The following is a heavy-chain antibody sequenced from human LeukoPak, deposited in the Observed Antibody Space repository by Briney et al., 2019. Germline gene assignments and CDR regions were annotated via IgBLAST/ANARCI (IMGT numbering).Heavy chain of an antibody. D-gene: IGHD2-21*02. CDR2: INHSVST. V-gene: IGHV4-34*01. CDR1: GGSFSGYY. Sequence: SETLSLTCAVYGGSFSGYYWSWIRQPPGKGLEWIGEINHSVSTNYNPSLKSRVTISVDTSKNQFSLKLSSVTAADTAVYYCARGRHIVVVTAIYNWFDPWGQGTLVTASS. J-gene: IGHJ5*02. CDR3: ARGRHIVVVTAIYNWFDP.